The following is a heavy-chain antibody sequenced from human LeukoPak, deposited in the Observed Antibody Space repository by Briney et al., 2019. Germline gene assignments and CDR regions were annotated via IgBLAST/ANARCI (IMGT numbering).Heavy chain of an antibody. CDR2: IYHSGST. CDR1: GGSFSGYS. D-gene: IGHD3-10*01. CDR3: ARGYGSGSYAPIYFDY. Sequence: SETLSLTCAVYGGSFSGYSWSWIRQPPGKGLEWIGYIYHSGSTYYNPSLKSRVTISVDRSKNQFSLKLSSVTAADTAVYYCARGYGSGSYAPIYFDYWGQGTLVTVSS. V-gene: IGHV4-30-2*01. J-gene: IGHJ4*02.